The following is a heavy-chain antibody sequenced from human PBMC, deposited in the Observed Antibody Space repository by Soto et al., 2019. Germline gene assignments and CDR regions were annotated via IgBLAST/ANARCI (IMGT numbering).Heavy chain of an antibody. CDR1: GFTFTSSA. CDR3: AAAHGQQLVQKQYYYSGMAV. V-gene: IGHV1-58*01. D-gene: IGHD6-13*01. J-gene: IGHJ6*01. Sequence: SVKVSCKASGFTFTSSAVQWVRQARGQRLEWIGWIVFGSGNTNYAQKFQERVTITREMYTSTAYMELSSLRSEDTDVYYCAAAHGQQLVQKQYYYSGMAVWG. CDR2: IVFGSGNT.